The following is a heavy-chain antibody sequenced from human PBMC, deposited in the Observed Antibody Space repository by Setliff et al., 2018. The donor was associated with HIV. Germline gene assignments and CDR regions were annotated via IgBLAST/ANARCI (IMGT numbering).Heavy chain of an antibody. V-gene: IGHV4-31*03. CDR2: IYDSGST. D-gene: IGHD3-22*01. Sequence: PSETLSLTCTVSGGSISSGGNYWSWIRQHPGKGLEWIGYIYDSGSTYYNPSLKSRVTISVDTSKNQFSLKLNSVTAADTAVYYCARVAYYYDSSPTSRYFDLWGRGTLVTVSS. CDR1: GGSISSGGNY. CDR3: ARVAYYYDSSPTSRYFDL. J-gene: IGHJ2*01.